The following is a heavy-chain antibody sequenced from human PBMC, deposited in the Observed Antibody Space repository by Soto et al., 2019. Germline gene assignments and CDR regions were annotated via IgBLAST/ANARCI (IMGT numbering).Heavy chain of an antibody. CDR3: ARVRRDGYGYYFDY. J-gene: IGHJ4*02. Sequence: QVQLQESGPGLVKPSETLSLTCTVSGGSISSYYWSWIRQPPGKGLEWIGYIYYSGSTNYNPSLKSRVTXXVXTXXNQFSLKLSSVTAADTAVYYCARVRRDGYGYYFDYWGQGTLVTVSS. V-gene: IGHV4-59*01. CDR2: IYYSGST. D-gene: IGHD5-12*01. CDR1: GGSISSYY.